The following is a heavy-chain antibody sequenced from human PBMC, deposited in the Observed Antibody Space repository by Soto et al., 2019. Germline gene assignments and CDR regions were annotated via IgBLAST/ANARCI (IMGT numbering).Heavy chain of an antibody. V-gene: IGHV3-23*01. J-gene: IGHJ4*02. Sequence: WGSLRLSCAVSEFTFSNYAMTWFRQAPGKGLEWVSALTPGGETTYYMDSVKGRFTISRDNAKNTLYLQMNSLTAADTAVYYCAEGSHVSGNYRHFDHWGRGTLVTGTS. CDR3: AEGSHVSGNYRHFDH. CDR2: LTPGGETT. CDR1: EFTFSNYA. D-gene: IGHD1-7*01.